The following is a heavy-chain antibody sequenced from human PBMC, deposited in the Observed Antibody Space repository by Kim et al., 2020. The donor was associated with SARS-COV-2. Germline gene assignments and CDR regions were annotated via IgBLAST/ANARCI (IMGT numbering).Heavy chain of an antibody. V-gene: IGHV3-30*04. CDR3: ARDADY. CDR1: GFTFSSYA. CDR2: ISYDGSNK. Sequence: GGSLRLSCAASGFTFSSYAMHWVRQAPGKGLEWVAVISYDGSNKYYADSVKGRFTISRDNSKNTLYLQMNSLRAEDTAVYYCARDADYWGQGTLVTVSS. J-gene: IGHJ4*02.